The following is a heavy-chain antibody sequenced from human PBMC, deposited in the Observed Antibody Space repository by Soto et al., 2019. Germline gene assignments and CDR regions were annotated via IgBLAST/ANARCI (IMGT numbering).Heavy chain of an antibody. CDR3: TTDLAPYDYDSSGRTGALDI. CDR2: IKSKTDGGTT. V-gene: IGHV3-15*01. J-gene: IGHJ3*02. D-gene: IGHD3-22*01. CDR1: GFPFSNAW. Sequence: PGVSLRLSCAASGFPFSNAWMSWVRQAPGKGLEWVGRIKSKTDGGTTDYAAPVKGRFTISRDDSKNTLYLQMNSLKTEDTAVYYCTTDLAPYDYDSSGRTGALDIGGQGTMVTVSS.